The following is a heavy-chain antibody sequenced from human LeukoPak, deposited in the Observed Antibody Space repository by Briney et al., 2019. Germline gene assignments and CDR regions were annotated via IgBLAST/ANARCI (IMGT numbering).Heavy chain of an antibody. D-gene: IGHD3-3*01. V-gene: IGHV3-23*01. CDR2: ISGSGGST. CDR3: AKTAVYDFWSGYYAPGGPDY. J-gene: IGHJ4*02. CDR1: GFTFSSYA. Sequence: PGGSLRLSCAASGFTFSSYAMSWVRQAPGKGLEWVSAISGSGGSTYYADSVKGRFTISRDNSKNTLYLQMNSLRAEDTAVYYCAKTAVYDFWSGYYAPGGPDYWGQGTLVTVSS.